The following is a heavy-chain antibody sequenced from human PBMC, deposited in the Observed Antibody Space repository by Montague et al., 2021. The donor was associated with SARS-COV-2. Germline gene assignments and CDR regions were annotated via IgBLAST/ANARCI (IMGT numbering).Heavy chain of an antibody. Sequence: SLRFSFAASGFTFSTYPMHWVRQAPGKGLEWLVVISYDGSKKDYADSVKGRFTISRDNSENMLYLQMNSLRAEDTAVYYCAKEQYSSSWSDFDYWGQGTVVAVSS. CDR3: AKEQYSSSWSDFDY. J-gene: IGHJ4*02. CDR1: GFTFSTYP. D-gene: IGHD6-13*01. CDR2: ISYDGSKK. V-gene: IGHV3-30*04.